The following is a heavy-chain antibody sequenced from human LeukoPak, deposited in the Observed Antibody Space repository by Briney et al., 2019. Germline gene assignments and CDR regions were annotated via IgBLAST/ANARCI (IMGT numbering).Heavy chain of an antibody. J-gene: IGHJ6*03. CDR2: VFYLGST. Sequence: PSETLSLTCTVSGASINSYYWSWIRQTPGQGLEWLGYVFYLGSTNYNPSLKGRVTITPDTSKNAFSLRLTSVTAADTAVYYCARGSGNYFNRPSAYYHMDVWGKGTTVTISS. D-gene: IGHD3-10*01. CDR3: ARGSGNYFNRPSAYYHMDV. V-gene: IGHV4-59*01. CDR1: GASINSYY.